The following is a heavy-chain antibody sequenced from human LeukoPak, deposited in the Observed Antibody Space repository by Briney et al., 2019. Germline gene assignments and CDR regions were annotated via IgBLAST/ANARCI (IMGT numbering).Heavy chain of an antibody. CDR2: ISVYNGNT. V-gene: IGHV1-18*01. Sequence: ASVKVSCKASGYTFTSYGISWVRHAPGPGLEWMGWISVYNGNTNNAQKLQGRVTMTTDTSTSTAYMEVRSLRSDDTAVYYCARDRYGSVSSRDYWGRGTRVSVSS. CDR3: ARDRYGSVSSRDY. J-gene: IGHJ4*02. CDR1: GYTFTSYG. D-gene: IGHD3-10*01.